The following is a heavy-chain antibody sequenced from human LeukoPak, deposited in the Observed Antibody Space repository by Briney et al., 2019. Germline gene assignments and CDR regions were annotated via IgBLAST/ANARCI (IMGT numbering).Heavy chain of an antibody. Sequence: GASVKVSCKVSGYTLTELSVHWVRQALGKGLEWMGGFDPEDGETIYAQKFQGRVTMTEDTSTDTAYMELSSLRSEDTAVYYCATLKTGIAAAGKGNWFDPWGQGTLVTVSS. J-gene: IGHJ5*02. CDR2: FDPEDGET. D-gene: IGHD6-13*01. V-gene: IGHV1-24*01. CDR3: ATLKTGIAAAGKGNWFDP. CDR1: GYTLTELS.